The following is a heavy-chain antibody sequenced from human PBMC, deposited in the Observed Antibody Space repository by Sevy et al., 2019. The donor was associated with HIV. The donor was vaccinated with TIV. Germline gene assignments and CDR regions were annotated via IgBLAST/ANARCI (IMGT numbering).Heavy chain of an antibody. CDR1: GFIFNSYG. V-gene: IGHV3-23*01. CDR2: ISGSGGST. Sequence: GGSLRLSCAASGFIFNSYGMSWVRQAPGKGLEWVSAISGSGGSTYYADSVKGRFTISRDNSRKMLYLEMNSLRAEETAVYYCRGVGLTTAFYYWGQGTLVTVSS. CDR3: RGVGLTTAFYY. J-gene: IGHJ4*02. D-gene: IGHD1-26*01.